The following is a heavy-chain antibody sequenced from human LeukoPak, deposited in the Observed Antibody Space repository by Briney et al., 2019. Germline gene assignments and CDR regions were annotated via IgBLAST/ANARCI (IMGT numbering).Heavy chain of an antibody. CDR1: GGTFSSYA. CDR2: IIPILGIA. J-gene: IGHJ4*02. Sequence: SVKVSCKASGGTFSSYAISWVRQAPGQGLEWMGRIIPILGIANYTQKFPGRVTITADKSTSTAYMELSSLRSEDTAVYYCAQSPYYYDSSGYYYFDYWGQGTLVTVSS. D-gene: IGHD3-22*01. CDR3: AQSPYYYDSSGYYYFDY. V-gene: IGHV1-69*04.